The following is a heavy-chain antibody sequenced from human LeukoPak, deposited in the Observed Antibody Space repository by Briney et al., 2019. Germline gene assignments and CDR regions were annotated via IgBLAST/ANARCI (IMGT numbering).Heavy chain of an antibody. J-gene: IGHJ4*02. D-gene: IGHD5-24*01. CDR1: GGTFSSYA. Sequence: SVKVSCKASGGTFSSYAISWVRQAPGQGLEWMGRIIPILGIANYAQKFQGRVTMTRDTSTSTVYMELSSLRSEDTAVYYCARDADGYNSGNYFDYWGQGTLVTVSS. CDR3: ARDADGYNSGNYFDY. CDR2: IIPILGIA. V-gene: IGHV1-69*04.